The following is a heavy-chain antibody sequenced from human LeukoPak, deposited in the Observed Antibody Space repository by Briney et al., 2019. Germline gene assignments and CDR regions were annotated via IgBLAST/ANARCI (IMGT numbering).Heavy chain of an antibody. D-gene: IGHD3-10*01. Sequence: GGSLRLSCAASGFTFSTYAIHWVRQAPGKGLEYISAISDDGITTYYADSVKGRFTISRDNSKNMLYLQVSSLRPEDSAVYYCVNQRRPMADDAFDIWGQGTMVTVSS. CDR1: GFTFSTYA. CDR2: ISDDGITT. J-gene: IGHJ3*02. V-gene: IGHV3-64D*06. CDR3: VNQRRPMADDAFDI.